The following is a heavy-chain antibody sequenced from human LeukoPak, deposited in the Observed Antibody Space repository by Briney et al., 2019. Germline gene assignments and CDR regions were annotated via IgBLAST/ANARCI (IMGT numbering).Heavy chain of an antibody. CDR2: IGGGGGDP. V-gene: IGHV3-23*01. CDR3: AKNGGNSYGTGHFDH. CDR1: GFTFSSYA. D-gene: IGHD5-18*01. J-gene: IGHJ4*02. Sequence: GGSLRRSCAASGFTFSSYAMTWVREAPGKGLEWVSAIGGGGGDPYYADSVKGRFTISRDNSKNTMYLQMNSLRVEDTAVYYCAKNGGNSYGTGHFDHWGQGVLVTVSS.